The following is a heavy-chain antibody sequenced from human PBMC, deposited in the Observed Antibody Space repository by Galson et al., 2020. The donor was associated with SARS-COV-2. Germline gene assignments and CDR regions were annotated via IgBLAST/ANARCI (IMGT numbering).Heavy chain of an antibody. D-gene: IGHD6-13*01. V-gene: IGHV3-23*01. Sequence: GGSLRLSCAASGFTFSSYAMSWVRQAPGKGLEWVSAISGSGGSTYYADSVKGRFTISRDNSKNTLYLQMNSLRAEDTAVYYCAKPIAAAGTRGFDAFDIWGQGTMVTVSS. CDR1: GFTFSSYA. J-gene: IGHJ3*02. CDR2: ISGSGGST. CDR3: AKPIAAAGTRGFDAFDI.